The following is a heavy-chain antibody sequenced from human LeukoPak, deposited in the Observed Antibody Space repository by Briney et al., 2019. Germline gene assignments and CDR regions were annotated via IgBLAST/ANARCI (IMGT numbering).Heavy chain of an antibody. V-gene: IGHV3-7*03. D-gene: IGHD1-26*01. CDR1: GFTFSNYW. J-gene: IGHJ2*01. CDR2: IKKDGSQT. CDR3: TKDRTVGASYWYFDL. Sequence: GGSLRLSCAASGFTFSNYWMTWVRQAPGKGLQWVATIKKDGSQTYYVDSVKGRFSISRDNAKNSLFLQINSLRAEDTAIYYCTKDRTVGASYWYFDLWGRGTLVTVSS.